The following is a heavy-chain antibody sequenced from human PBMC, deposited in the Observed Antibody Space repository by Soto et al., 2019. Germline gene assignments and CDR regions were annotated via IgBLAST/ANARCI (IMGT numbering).Heavy chain of an antibody. Sequence: QVQLVQSGAEVKKPGASVKVSCKASGYTFTSYSISWVRQAPGQGLEWMGWISAYNGNTNNAQKLQARGGMTTDPSASTAYRELTRLTSDAPAVYYCARDAPPADYWRQGALGTVSS. CDR2: ISAYNGNT. CDR3: ARDAPPADY. J-gene: IGHJ4*02. CDR1: GYTFTSYS. V-gene: IGHV1-18*01.